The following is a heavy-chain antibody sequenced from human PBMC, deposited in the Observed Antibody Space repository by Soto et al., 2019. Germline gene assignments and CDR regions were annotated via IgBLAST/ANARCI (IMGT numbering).Heavy chain of an antibody. V-gene: IGHV4-39*01. CDR3: ARQWGLDAFDI. J-gene: IGHJ3*02. D-gene: IGHD3-16*01. Sequence: PSETLSLTCTVSGGSISSSSYYWGWIRHPPGKGLEWIGSIYSSGSTYYNPSLKSRVTISVDTSKNQFSLRLSSVTAADTAVYYCARQWGLDAFDIWGQGTMVTVSS. CDR2: IYSSGST. CDR1: GGSISSSSYY.